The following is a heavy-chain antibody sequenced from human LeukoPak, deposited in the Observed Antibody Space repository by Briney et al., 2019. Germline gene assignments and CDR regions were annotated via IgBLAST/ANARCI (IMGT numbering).Heavy chain of an antibody. CDR3: ARGPFVASHNWFDP. CDR1: GFTFSIYW. CDR2: IYHSGST. V-gene: IGHV4-4*02. J-gene: IGHJ5*02. D-gene: IGHD5-12*01. Sequence: GSLRLSCAASGFTFSIYWMSWVRQAPGKGLEWIGEIYHSGSTNYNPSLKSRVTISVDKSKNQFSLKLSSVTAADTAVYYCARGPFVASHNWFDPWGQGTLVTVSS.